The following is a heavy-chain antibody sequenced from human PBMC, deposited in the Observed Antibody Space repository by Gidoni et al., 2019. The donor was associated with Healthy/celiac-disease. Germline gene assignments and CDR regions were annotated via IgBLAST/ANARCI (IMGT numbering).Heavy chain of an antibody. CDR3: ARLYGFRAFDI. V-gene: IGHV4-34*01. Sequence: HVQLQQWGAGLLRPSATLSLTCAVYGGSFSGDYWSWIRQPPGKGLEWMGEINQSGHINHNPSLKSRVTISVDNSKNQFSLKLSSVTAADTAMYYCARLYGFRAFDIWGQGTMVTVSS. D-gene: IGHD3-16*02. CDR2: INQSGHI. CDR1: GGSFSGDY. J-gene: IGHJ3*02.